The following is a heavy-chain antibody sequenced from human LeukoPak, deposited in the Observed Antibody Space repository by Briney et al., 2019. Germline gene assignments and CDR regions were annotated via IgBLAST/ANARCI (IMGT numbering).Heavy chain of an antibody. Sequence: ASVKVSCKASGGTFISYAISWVRQAPGQGLEWMGIINPSGGSTSHAQKFQGRVTMTRDTSTNTVYMELSSLISEDTAVYFCARATLSDYYFNYWGQGTLVTVSS. V-gene: IGHV1-46*01. CDR3: ARATLSDYYFNY. CDR1: GGTFISYA. J-gene: IGHJ4*02. CDR2: INPSGGST.